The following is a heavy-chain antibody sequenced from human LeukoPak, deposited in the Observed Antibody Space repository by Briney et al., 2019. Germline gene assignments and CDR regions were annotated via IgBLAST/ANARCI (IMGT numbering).Heavy chain of an antibody. Sequence: GGSLRLSCAASGFTFSSYSMNWVRQAPGKGLEWVSSISSSSNYIYYADSVKGRFTISSDISKNTVHLQMNSLKTEDAAVYYCTLNNWYENGFDPWGQGTLATVSS. D-gene: IGHD1-1*01. J-gene: IGHJ5*02. CDR2: ISSSSNYI. CDR3: TLNNWYENGFDP. V-gene: IGHV3-21*04. CDR1: GFTFSSYS.